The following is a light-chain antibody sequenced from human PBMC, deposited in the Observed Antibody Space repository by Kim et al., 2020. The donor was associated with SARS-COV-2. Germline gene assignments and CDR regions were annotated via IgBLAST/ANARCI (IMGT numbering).Light chain of an antibody. CDR1: SSNIGSNY. V-gene: IGLV1-47*01. Sequence: LTQPPSVSGTPGQRVTISCSGSSSNIGSNYVYWYQQLPGTAPKLLIYRNNQRPSGVPERFSGSKSGTSASLAISGLRSEDEADYYCATWDDSLSGWVFGGGTQLTVL. CDR2: RNN. CDR3: ATWDDSLSGWV. J-gene: IGLJ3*02.